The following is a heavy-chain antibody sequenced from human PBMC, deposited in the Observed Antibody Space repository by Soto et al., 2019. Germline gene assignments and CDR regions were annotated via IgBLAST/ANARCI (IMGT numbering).Heavy chain of an antibody. D-gene: IGHD6-6*01. CDR2: ISYDGSNK. CDR3: ARDDVAARRSYYYYGMDV. Sequence: QVQLVESGGGVVQPGRSLRLSCAASGFTFSSYAMHWVRQAPGKGLEWVAVISYDGSNKYYADSVKGRFTISRDNSKNTLXLQMNSLRAEDTAVYYCARDDVAARRSYYYYGMDVWGQGTTVTVSS. CDR1: GFTFSSYA. J-gene: IGHJ6*02. V-gene: IGHV3-30-3*01.